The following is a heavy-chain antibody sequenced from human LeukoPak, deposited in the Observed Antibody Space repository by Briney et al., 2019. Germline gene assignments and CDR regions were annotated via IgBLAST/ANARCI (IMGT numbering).Heavy chain of an antibody. V-gene: IGHV3-23*01. CDR2: ISGSGGST. J-gene: IGHJ5*02. Sequence: TGGSLRLSCAASGFTFSSYAMSWVRQAPGEGLEWVSAISGSGGSTYYADSVKGRFTISRDNSKNTLYLQMNSLRAEDTAVYYCAKEGGYSYANWFDPWGQGTLVTVSS. CDR3: AKEGGYSYANWFDP. CDR1: GFTFSSYA. D-gene: IGHD5-18*01.